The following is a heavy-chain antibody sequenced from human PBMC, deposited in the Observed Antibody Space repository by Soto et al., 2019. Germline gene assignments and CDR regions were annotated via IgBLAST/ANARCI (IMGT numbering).Heavy chain of an antibody. V-gene: IGHV3-74*01. D-gene: IGHD4-17*01. Sequence: EVQLVESGGGLVQPGGSLRLSCVASGLTFSSYWMHWVRPAPGKGLVWVSRINSDGSSTSYADSVKGRFTISRDNAKNTLYLQLTSLRAEDTAVYYCELSHTVKTDYWGQGTLVTVSS. CDR3: ELSHTVKTDY. CDR1: GLTFSSYW. J-gene: IGHJ4*02. CDR2: INSDGSST.